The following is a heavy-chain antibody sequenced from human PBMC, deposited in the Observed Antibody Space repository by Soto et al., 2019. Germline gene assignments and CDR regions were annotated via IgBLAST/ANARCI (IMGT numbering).Heavy chain of an antibody. V-gene: IGHV3-30*03. CDR2: ISYDGSNK. D-gene: IGHD2-2*01. CDR3: ARGGGYCSSTSCYGGGYYYYGMDV. J-gene: IGHJ6*02. Sequence: QPGGSLRLSCAASGFTFSSYGMHWVRQAPGKGLEWVAVISYDGSNKYYADSVKGRFTISRDNSKNTLYLQMNSLRAEDTAVYYCARGGGYCSSTSCYGGGYYYYGMDVWGQGTTVTVSS. CDR1: GFTFSSYG.